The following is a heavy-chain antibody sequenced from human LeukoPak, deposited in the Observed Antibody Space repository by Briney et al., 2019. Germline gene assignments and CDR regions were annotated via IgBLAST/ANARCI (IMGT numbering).Heavy chain of an antibody. Sequence: PGGSLRLSCAASGFTFSSYGMSWVRQAPGKGLEWVSYISSSSSTIYYADSVKGRFTISRDNVKNSLYLQMNSLRAEDTAVYYCGRDSPPDYWGQGTLATVSS. CDR3: GRDSPPDY. J-gene: IGHJ4*02. CDR2: ISSSSSTI. V-gene: IGHV3-48*01. CDR1: GFTFSSYG.